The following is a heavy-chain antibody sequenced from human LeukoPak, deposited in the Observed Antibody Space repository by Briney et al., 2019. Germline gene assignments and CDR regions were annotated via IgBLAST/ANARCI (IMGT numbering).Heavy chain of an antibody. J-gene: IGHJ4*02. Sequence: GGSLRLSCAASGFTVSNYAMTWVRQAPGKGLECVSVISGSGDATNYADSVKGRFTISRDNSKSTLYVQMNSLRAEDTAVYYCAKSTSFYLDSWGQGTLVTVSS. CDR2: ISGSGDAT. CDR3: AKSTSFYLDS. V-gene: IGHV3-23*01. CDR1: GFTVSNYA.